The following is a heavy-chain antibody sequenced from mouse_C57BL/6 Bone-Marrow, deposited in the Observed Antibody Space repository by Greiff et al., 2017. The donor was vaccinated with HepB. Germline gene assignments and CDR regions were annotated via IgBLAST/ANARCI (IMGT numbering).Heavy chain of an antibody. Sequence: EVKLVESGPELVKPGASVKISCKASGYSFTDYNMNWVKQSNGKSLEWIGVINPNYGTTSYNQKFKGKATLTVDQSSSTAYMQLNSLTSEDSAVYYCARKDYYGSSPYAMDYWGQGTSVTVSS. CDR3: ARKDYYGSSPYAMDY. J-gene: IGHJ4*01. V-gene: IGHV1-39*01. D-gene: IGHD1-1*01. CDR1: GYSFTDYN. CDR2: INPNYGTT.